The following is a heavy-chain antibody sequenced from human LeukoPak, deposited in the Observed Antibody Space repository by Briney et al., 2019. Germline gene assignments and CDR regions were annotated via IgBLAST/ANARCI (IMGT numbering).Heavy chain of an antibody. J-gene: IGHJ4*02. D-gene: IGHD3-10*01. CDR3: AREGSQSYFDY. CDR2: IYYSGST. V-gene: IGHV4-59*12. Sequence: SETLSLTCTVSGGSISSYYWSWIRQPPGKGLEWIGYIYYSGSTNYNPSLKSRVTISVDTSKNQFSLKPSSVTAADTAVYYCAREGSQSYFDYWGQGTLVTVSS. CDR1: GGSISSYY.